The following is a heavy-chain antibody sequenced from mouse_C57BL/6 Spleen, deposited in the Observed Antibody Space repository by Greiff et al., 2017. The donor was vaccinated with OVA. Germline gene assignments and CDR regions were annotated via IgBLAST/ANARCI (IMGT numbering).Heavy chain of an antibody. D-gene: IGHD4-1*02. V-gene: IGHV1-50*01. CDR2: IDPSDSYT. CDR3: ARHPLNFLFDY. Sequence: VQLQQSGAELVKPGASVKLSCKASGYTFTSYWMQWVKQRPGQGLEWIGEIDPSDSYTNYNQKFKGKATLTVDTSSSTAYIQLSSLTSEDSAVYYCARHPLNFLFDYGGQGTTLTVSS. CDR1: GYTFTSYW. J-gene: IGHJ2*01.